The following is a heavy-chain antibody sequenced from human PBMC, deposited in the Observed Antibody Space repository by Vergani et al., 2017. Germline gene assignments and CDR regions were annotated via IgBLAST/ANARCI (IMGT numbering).Heavy chain of an antibody. V-gene: IGHV3-23*01. CDR2: ISCSGGST. D-gene: IGHD6-19*01. CDR3: AKDIFASDVPESGAEGETFDY. J-gene: IGHJ4*02. Sequence: EVQLLESGGGLVQPGGSLRLSCAASGFTFSSYAMSWVRQAPGKGLEWVSAISCSGGSTYYADSVKGRFTISRDNSKNTLYLQMNSLRAEDTALYYCAKDIFASDVPESGAEGETFDYWGQGTLVTVSS. CDR1: GFTFSSYA.